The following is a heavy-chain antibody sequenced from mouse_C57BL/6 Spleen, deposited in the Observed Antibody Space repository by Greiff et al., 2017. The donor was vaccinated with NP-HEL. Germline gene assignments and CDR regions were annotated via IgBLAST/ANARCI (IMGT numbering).Heavy chain of an antibody. Sequence: QVQLQQPGAELVMPGASVKLSCKASGYTFTSYWMHWVKQRPGQGLEWIGEIDPSDSYTNYNQKFKGKSTLTVDKSSSTAYMQLSSLTSEDSAVYYCARCCYDYAFDYWGQGTTLTVSS. CDR1: GYTFTSYW. V-gene: IGHV1-69*01. CDR2: IDPSDSYT. CDR3: ARCCYDYAFDY. J-gene: IGHJ2*01. D-gene: IGHD2-4*01.